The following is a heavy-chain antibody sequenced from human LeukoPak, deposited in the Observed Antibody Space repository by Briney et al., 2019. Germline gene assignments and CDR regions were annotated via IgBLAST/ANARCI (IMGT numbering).Heavy chain of an antibody. J-gene: IGHJ5*02. Sequence: SETVSLTCAVSGGAISRYYWSWIRQPAGKGLEWIGRIYTSGSTNYNPSLKSRVTMSVDTSKNQFSLKLSSVTAADTAVYYCARAGGGIQLWLENWFDPWGQGTLVTVSS. D-gene: IGHD5-18*01. V-gene: IGHV4-4*07. CDR3: ARAGGGIQLWLENWFDP. CDR2: IYTSGST. CDR1: GGAISRYY.